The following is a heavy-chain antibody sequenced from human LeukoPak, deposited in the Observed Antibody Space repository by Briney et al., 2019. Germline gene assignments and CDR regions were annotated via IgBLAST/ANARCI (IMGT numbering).Heavy chain of an antibody. Sequence: PSETLSLTCTVSGGSISSSSYYWGWIRQPPGKGPEWIGSIYYSGSTYYNPSLKSRVTISVDTSKNQFSLKLSSVTAADTAVYYCARLGSSSDYWGQGTLVTVSS. CDR1: GGSISSSSYY. CDR2: IYYSGST. V-gene: IGHV4-39*01. D-gene: IGHD6-6*01. J-gene: IGHJ4*02. CDR3: ARLGSSSDY.